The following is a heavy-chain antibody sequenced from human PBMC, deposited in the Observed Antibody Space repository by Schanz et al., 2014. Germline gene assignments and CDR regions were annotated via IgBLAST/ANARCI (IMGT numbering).Heavy chain of an antibody. CDR3: AKVDRTRYYAMDV. CDR2: IIPILGIT. D-gene: IGHD3-9*01. V-gene: IGHV1-69*04. Sequence: QVQLVQSGGEVKKPGASATVSCKASGYTFTSYYMHWVRQAPGQGLEWMGRIIPILGITNVAQKFQGRVTMTADKSTSTVYMEVSGLRSEDTAVYYCAKVDRTRYYAMDVWGQGTTVTVSS. J-gene: IGHJ6*02. CDR1: GYTFTSYY.